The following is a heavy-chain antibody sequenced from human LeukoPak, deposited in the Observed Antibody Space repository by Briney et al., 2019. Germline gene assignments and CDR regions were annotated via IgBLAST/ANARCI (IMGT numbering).Heavy chain of an antibody. V-gene: IGHV4-34*01. CDR2: INHGGSA. CDR3: ARGLGGGNSVYFDL. Sequence: PSETLSLTCAVYDVSLSAYYWSWIRQPPGKGMEWIGEINHGGSANYNPTLQSRVTISVDTSKNQFSLKLSSVTAADTAVYYCARGLGGGNSVYFDLWGRGTQVMVSS. D-gene: IGHD4-23*01. J-gene: IGHJ2*01. CDR1: DVSLSAYY.